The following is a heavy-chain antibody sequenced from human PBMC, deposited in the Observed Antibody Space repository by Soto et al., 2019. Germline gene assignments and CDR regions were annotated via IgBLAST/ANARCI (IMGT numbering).Heavy chain of an antibody. Sequence: SVKVSCKASGGTFSSYANSWVRPAPGQGLEWMGGIIPIFGTANYAQKFQGRVTITADESTSTAYMELSSLRSEDTAVYYCARDNDSSGYYPPGYWGQGTLVTVSS. CDR3: ARDNDSSGYYPPGY. J-gene: IGHJ4*02. CDR1: GGTFSSYA. V-gene: IGHV1-69*13. D-gene: IGHD3-22*01. CDR2: IIPIFGTA.